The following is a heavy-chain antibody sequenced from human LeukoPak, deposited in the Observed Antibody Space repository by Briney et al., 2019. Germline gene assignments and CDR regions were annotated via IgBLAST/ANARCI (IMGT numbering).Heavy chain of an antibody. V-gene: IGHV4-34*01. CDR3: ARGGSRDGYKYSFDY. CDR2: INHSGST. J-gene: IGHJ4*02. CDR1: GGSFSGYY. Sequence: PSETLSLTCAVYGGSFSGYYWSWIRQPPGKGLEWIGEINHSGSTSYNPSLKSRVTISVDTSKNQFSLKLSSVTAADTAVYYCARGGSRDGYKYSFDYWGQGTLVTVSS. D-gene: IGHD5-24*01.